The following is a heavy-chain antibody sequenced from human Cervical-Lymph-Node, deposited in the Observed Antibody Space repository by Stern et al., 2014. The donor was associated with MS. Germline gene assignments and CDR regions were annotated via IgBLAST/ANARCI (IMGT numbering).Heavy chain of an antibody. V-gene: IGHV1-58*03. J-gene: IGHJ4*02. CDR3: AAVSTWGP. CDR2: IVVGTGKA. D-gene: IGHD3-16*01. CDR1: GFTFTSST. Sequence: QLVESGPEMKKPGTSVNVSCKASGFTFTSSTVQWVRQARGQRLEWIGWIVVGTGKATYAQKFQGRVTISRDLSTDTAYMELSSLRSDDTAIYYCAAVSTWGPWGQGTPVTVSS.